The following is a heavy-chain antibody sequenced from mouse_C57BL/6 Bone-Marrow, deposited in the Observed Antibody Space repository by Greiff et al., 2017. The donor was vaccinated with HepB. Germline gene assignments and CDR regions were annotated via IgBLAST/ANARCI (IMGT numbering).Heavy chain of an antibody. CDR2: IWWDDDK. D-gene: IGHD1-1*01. Sequence: QVTLKVSGPGLLQPSQSLSLTCSFSGFSLSTFGMGVGWIRQPSGKGLEWLAHIWWDDDKYYNPALKSRHTISKDTSKNQVFLKSVNVDTADTATYNCARRGYYYEDYWGQGTTLTVPS. V-gene: IGHV8-8*01. J-gene: IGHJ2*01. CDR3: ARRGYYYEDY. CDR1: GFSLSTFGMG.